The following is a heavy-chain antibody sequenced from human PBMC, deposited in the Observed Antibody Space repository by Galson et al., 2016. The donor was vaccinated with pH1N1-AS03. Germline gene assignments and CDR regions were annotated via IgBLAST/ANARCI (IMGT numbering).Heavy chain of an antibody. V-gene: IGHV1-18*04. D-gene: IGHD2-15*01. CDR1: GYTFSTYG. J-gene: IGHJ3*02. CDR3: ARDRGFRPDTFDI. CDR2: ISGYDDDT. Sequence: SVKASCKASGYTFSTYGVGWVRQAPGQGLEWMGWISGYDDDTNYAQNVAGRVTMTTDKSTSTVYMELRSLRSDDTAVYYCARDRGFRPDTFDIWGQGTWVTVSS.